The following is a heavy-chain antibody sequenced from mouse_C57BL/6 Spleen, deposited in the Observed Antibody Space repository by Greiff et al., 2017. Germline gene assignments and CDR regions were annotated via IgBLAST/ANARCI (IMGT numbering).Heavy chain of an antibody. J-gene: IGHJ2*01. CDR1: GYAFSSSW. Sequence: QVQLQQSGPELVKPGASVKISCKASGYAFSSSWMNWVKQRPGKGLEWIGRIYPGDGDTNYNGKFKGKATLTADKSSSTAYMQLSSLTSEDSAVYFCEGVYYYGSSYLDYWGQGTTLTVSS. V-gene: IGHV1-82*01. CDR3: EGVYYYGSSYLDY. D-gene: IGHD1-1*01. CDR2: IYPGDGDT.